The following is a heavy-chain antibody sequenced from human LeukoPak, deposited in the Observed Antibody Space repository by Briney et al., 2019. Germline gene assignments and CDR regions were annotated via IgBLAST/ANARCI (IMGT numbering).Heavy chain of an antibody. J-gene: IGHJ6*03. CDR3: ARSSEGRYYYDSSGFSYYYYYMDV. CDR1: GYSISSGYY. CDR2: IYHSGST. D-gene: IGHD3-22*01. Sequence: SETLSLTCTVSGYSISSGYYWGWIRQPPGKGLEWIGSIYHSGSTYYNPSLKSRVTISVDTSKNQFSLKLSSVTAADTAVYYCARSSEGRYYYDSSGFSYYYYYMDVWGKGTTVTISS. V-gene: IGHV4-38-2*02.